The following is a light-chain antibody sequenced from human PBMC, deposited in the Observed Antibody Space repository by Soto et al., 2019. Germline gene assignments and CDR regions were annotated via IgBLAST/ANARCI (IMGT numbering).Light chain of an antibody. V-gene: IGKV1-5*01. CDR1: QTIDSW. J-gene: IGKJ1*01. CDR3: QQDYSYPWT. Sequence: DIQMTQYHSILSASVGDSVTITCLASQTIDSWVAWYQQKPGKAPKLLVYDATSLESGVSSRFSGSGSGTEFTLTISSMQPDDFATYYCQQDYSYPWTFGQGTKVDVK. CDR2: DAT.